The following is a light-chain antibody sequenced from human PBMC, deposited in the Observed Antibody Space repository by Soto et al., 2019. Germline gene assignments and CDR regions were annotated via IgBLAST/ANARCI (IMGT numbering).Light chain of an antibody. CDR2: AAS. V-gene: IGKV1-39*01. J-gene: IGKJ2*01. Sequence: DIQMTQSPSSLSASVGDRVTITCRASQSISTYLNWYQQKPGKAPKLLIYAASSLQSEVPSRFSGSGSGTDFTLTISSLQPEDFATYYCQQSYNTPDTFGQGTKLEVK. CDR3: QQSYNTPDT. CDR1: QSISTY.